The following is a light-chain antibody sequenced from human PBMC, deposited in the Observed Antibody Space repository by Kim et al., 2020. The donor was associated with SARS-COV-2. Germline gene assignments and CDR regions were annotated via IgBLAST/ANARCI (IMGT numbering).Light chain of an antibody. CDR2: EVS. J-gene: IGLJ2*01. Sequence: GQYVPISWTGPSSDVCGYNYVSWYQPHPGKAPKLMIYEVSKRPSGVPDRFSGSKSGNAASLTVSGLQAEDEADYYCSSYAGSNNLVFGGGTQLTVL. V-gene: IGLV2-8*01. CDR3: SSYAGSNNLV. CDR1: SSDVCGYNY.